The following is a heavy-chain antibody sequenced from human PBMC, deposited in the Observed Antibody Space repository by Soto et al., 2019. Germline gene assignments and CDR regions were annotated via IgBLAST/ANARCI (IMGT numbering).Heavy chain of an antibody. CDR2: ISAAGDP. Sequence: EVQLVESGGGLVQPGGSLRLSCEASGFTFRNYDMHWVRQGTGKGLEWVSGISAAGDPDYADSVEGRFTISRENAQNSFLLQMNSLRVGDTAVYYCARTSRDFYGLDVWGTGTTVIVSS. CDR1: GFTFRNYD. J-gene: IGHJ6*04. V-gene: IGHV3-13*05. CDR3: ARTSRDFYGLDV.